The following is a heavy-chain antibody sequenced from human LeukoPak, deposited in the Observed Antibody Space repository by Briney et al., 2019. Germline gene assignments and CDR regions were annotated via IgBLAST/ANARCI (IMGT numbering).Heavy chain of an antibody. D-gene: IGHD3-22*01. V-gene: IGHV3-23*01. CDR3: AKDSGYYYKSFDY. Sequence: PGGSLRLSCAASGFTFSSYAMSGVRQAPGKGLEWVSTISGSGSSTYYADSGKGRFTISRDNSKNTLYLQMNSLRGEDTAVYYCAKDSGYYYKSFDYWGQGTLVTVSS. CDR1: GFTFSSYA. J-gene: IGHJ4*02. CDR2: ISGSGSST.